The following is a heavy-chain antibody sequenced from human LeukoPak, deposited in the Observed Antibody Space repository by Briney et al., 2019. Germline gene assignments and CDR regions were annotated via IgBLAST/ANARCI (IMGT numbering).Heavy chain of an antibody. J-gene: IGHJ4*02. D-gene: IGHD4-17*01. Sequence: SVKVSCKASGGTFSSYAISWVRQAPGQGLEWMGGVIPMFATANYAPKFQDRVTITADESTSTAYMELRSLRSEDTAVYHCARGPHGDYGYFDYWGQGTLVTVSS. CDR2: VIPMFATA. V-gene: IGHV1-69*13. CDR1: GGTFSSYA. CDR3: ARGPHGDYGYFDY.